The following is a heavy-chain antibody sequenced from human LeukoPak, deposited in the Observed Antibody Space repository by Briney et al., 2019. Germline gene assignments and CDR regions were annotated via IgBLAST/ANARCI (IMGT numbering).Heavy chain of an antibody. CDR1: GGSISSTHYY. V-gene: IGHV4-39*07. Sequence: SETLSLTCTVSGGSISSTHYYWGWIRQPPGKGLEWIGSIYYSGNTYYNPSLKSRVTISVDTSKNQFSLKLSSVTAADTAVYYCAREDIVVVPAAMKTNNWIDPWGQGTLVTVSS. CDR2: IYYSGNT. CDR3: AREDIVVVPAAMKTNNWIDP. J-gene: IGHJ5*02. D-gene: IGHD2-2*01.